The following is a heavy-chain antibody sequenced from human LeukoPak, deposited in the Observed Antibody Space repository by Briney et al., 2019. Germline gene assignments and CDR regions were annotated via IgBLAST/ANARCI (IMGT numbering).Heavy chain of an antibody. CDR2: ISGSSLTT. CDR1: GFTFSTYA. Sequence: PGGSLRLSCAASGFTFSTYAMSWVRQAPRKGLEWVSGISGSSLTTYYADSVKGRFTISRDNSKKTLYLQMNSLRAADTAVYYCARASVVVTARAWFDPWGQGTLVTVSS. J-gene: IGHJ5*02. CDR3: ARASVVVTARAWFDP. V-gene: IGHV3-23*01. D-gene: IGHD2-21*02.